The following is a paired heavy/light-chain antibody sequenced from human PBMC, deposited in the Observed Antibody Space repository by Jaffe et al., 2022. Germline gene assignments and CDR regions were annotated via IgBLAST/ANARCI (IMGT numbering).Heavy chain of an antibody. CDR1: GGSITTDNW. J-gene: IGHJ4*02. D-gene: IGHD6-19*01. CDR3: ARNLGRAGGWSALDY. CDR2: VYHSGRT. Sequence: QVHLQESGPGLVEPSGTLSLICAVSGGSITTDNWWSWIRQPPGKRLEWIGEVYHSGRTNYNPSLKSRLAISIDNSKNQFSLSLSSVTAADSAVYYCARNLGRAGGWSALDYWGQGTPVTVSS. V-gene: IGHV4-4*02.
Light chain of an antibody. CDR3: QQFDGAPWT. Sequence: EIVLTQSPGTLSLSPGESATLSCRASQSLTRKFVAWYQQKPSQAPRLLMYGPSTRATGIPDRFSGSGSGTDFTLTISRLEPEDFAVYYCQQFDGAPWTFGQGTKVEIK. J-gene: IGKJ1*01. CDR1: QSLTRKF. V-gene: IGKV3-20*01. CDR2: GPS.